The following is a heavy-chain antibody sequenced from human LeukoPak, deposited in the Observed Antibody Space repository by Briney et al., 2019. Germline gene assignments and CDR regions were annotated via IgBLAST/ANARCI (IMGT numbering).Heavy chain of an antibody. V-gene: IGHV3-23*01. J-gene: IGHJ4*02. D-gene: IGHD1-26*01. CDR3: AKEPTTHDY. Sequence: DSVKGRFTISRDNSKNTLYLQMNSLRAEDTAVYYCAKEPTTHDYWGQGTLVTVSS.